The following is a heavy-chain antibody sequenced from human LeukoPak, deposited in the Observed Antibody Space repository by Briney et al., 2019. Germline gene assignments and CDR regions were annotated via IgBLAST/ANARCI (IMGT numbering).Heavy chain of an antibody. CDR2: ISSSGSTI. Sequence: GGSLRLSCAASGFTFSSYEMNWVRQAPGKGLEWVSYISSSGSTIYYADSVKGRFTISSDNAKNSLYLQMNSLRAEDTAVYYCARVPCGGDCWGGRGAFDIWGQGTMVTVSS. J-gene: IGHJ3*02. D-gene: IGHD2-21*02. CDR3: ARVPCGGDCWGGRGAFDI. V-gene: IGHV3-48*03. CDR1: GFTFSSYE.